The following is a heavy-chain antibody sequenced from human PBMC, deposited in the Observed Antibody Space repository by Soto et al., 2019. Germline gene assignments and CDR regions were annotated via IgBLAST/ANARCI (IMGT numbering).Heavy chain of an antibody. Sequence: ASVKVSCKASGYTFTSYYMHWVRQAPGQGLEWMGIINPSGGSTSYAQKFQGRVTMTRDTSTSTVYMELSSLRSEDTAVYYCARAARAAGAGDYYYGMDVGGQGTTVTGYS. D-gene: IGHD6-13*01. CDR2: INPSGGST. CDR1: GYTFTSYY. J-gene: IGHJ6*02. CDR3: ARAARAAGAGDYYYGMDV. V-gene: IGHV1-46*01.